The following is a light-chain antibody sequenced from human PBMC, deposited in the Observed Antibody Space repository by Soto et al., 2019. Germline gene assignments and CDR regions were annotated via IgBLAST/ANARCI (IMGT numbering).Light chain of an antibody. CDR1: SRDVGGYNY. CDR3: SSYVNYNTFVI. J-gene: IGLJ2*01. V-gene: IGLV2-14*01. CDR2: EVS. Sequence: QSVLTQPASVSGSPGQSITISCTGTSRDVGGYNYVSWHQQHPGKAPKVIITEVSNRPSGVSNRFSGSKSGNMASLTIPGLQAEDEADYYCSSYVNYNTFVIFGGGTKLTVL.